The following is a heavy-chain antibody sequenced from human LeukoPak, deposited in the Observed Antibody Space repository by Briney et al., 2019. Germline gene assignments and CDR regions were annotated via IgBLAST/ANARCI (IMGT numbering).Heavy chain of an antibody. CDR2: IWYDVSNK. Sequence: GGSLRLSCAASGFTFSSYGMHWVRQAPGKGLGWVAVIWYDVSNKYYADSVKCLFTISRDNSTNPLYLQMNSLRAEDTAVYYCARDKGKIAAATKYYFDYWGQGTLVTVSS. D-gene: IGHD6-13*01. CDR1: GFTFSSYG. J-gene: IGHJ4*02. V-gene: IGHV3-33*01. CDR3: ARDKGKIAAATKYYFDY.